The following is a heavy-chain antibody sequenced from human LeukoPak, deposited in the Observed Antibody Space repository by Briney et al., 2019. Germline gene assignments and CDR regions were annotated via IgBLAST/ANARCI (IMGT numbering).Heavy chain of an antibody. Sequence: SETLSLTCAVYGGSFSGYYWSWIRQPPGKGLEWIGEINHSGSTNYNPSLKSRVTISVDTSKNQFSLKLSSVTAADTAVYYCARGLGAATPQGPPGTYSRGWEYFDYWGQGTLVTVS. D-gene: IGHD6-19*01. CDR2: INHSGST. CDR1: GGSFSGYY. CDR3: ARGLGAATPQGPPGTYSRGWEYFDY. V-gene: IGHV4-34*01. J-gene: IGHJ4*02.